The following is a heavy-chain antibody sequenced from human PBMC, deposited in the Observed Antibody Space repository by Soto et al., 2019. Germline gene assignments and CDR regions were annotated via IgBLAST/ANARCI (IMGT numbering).Heavy chain of an antibody. Sequence: QVQLQESGPGLVKPSETLSLTCTVSGGSISSYYWSWIRQPPGKGLEWIGHIYYSGPTNYNPSLTSRVTISVDTSKNQFSLKLSYLTAADTAVYYCARDRAAGGNAEWFFALWGRGTLVTVSS. D-gene: IGHD6-13*01. CDR3: ARDRAAGGNAEWFFAL. V-gene: IGHV4-59*01. J-gene: IGHJ2*01. CDR1: GGSISSYY. CDR2: IYYSGPT.